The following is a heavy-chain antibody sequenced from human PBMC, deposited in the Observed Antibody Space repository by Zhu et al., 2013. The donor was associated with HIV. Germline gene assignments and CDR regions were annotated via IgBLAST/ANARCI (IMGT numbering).Heavy chain of an antibody. D-gene: IGHD3-16*01. CDR1: GGTFSSYA. V-gene: IGHV1-69*01. CDR2: IIPMFTIT. J-gene: IGHJ6*02. CDR3: TRSTAVTMFGLIIAHHSYALDI. Sequence: QVQLVQSGAEVKKPGASVKVSCKASGGTFSSYAISWVRQAPGQGLEWMGWIIPMFTITNYAQKFQGRVTITADESTSTAYMELSSLRSEDTAVYYCTRSTAVTMFGLIIAHHSYALDIWGQGTTVTVS.